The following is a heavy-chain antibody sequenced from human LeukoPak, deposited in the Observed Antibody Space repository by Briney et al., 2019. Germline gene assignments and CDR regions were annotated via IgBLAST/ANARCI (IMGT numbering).Heavy chain of an antibody. CDR3: ARAQISMFSSGQYLDV. D-gene: IGHD1-14*01. J-gene: IGHJ3*01. CDR2: ISNDGTNE. CDR1: GFSFREYP. Sequence: GGSLRLSCVASGFSFREYPIHWVRQAPGKGLEWVGVISNDGTNEYDAEFVKGRFTMSRDNFKNTVFLDMNSLRTEDTAVYYCARAQISMFSSGQYLDVWGQGTLVTVSS. V-gene: IGHV3-30-3*01.